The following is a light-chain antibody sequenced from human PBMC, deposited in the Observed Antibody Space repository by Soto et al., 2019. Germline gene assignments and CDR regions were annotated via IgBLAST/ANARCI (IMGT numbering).Light chain of an antibody. Sequence: DVQMHQSPSAMSASVGDRVTITCRATQDISRFVAWFQQKPGKAPERLIYETSTLQPGVPSRFSGSDSGTEFTLAISGLQPEDVATYYCLQHNSYPYTFGQGTKLEIK. CDR2: ETS. J-gene: IGKJ2*01. V-gene: IGKV1-17*03. CDR3: LQHNSYPYT. CDR1: QDISRF.